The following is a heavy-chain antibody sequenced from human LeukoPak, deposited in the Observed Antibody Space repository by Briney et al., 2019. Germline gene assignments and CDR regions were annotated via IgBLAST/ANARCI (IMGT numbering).Heavy chain of an antibody. V-gene: IGHV1-2*02. CDR3: ARGDFWSGYSYYYMDV. D-gene: IGHD3-3*01. J-gene: IGHJ6*03. CDR1: GYIFTGYY. Sequence: ASVKVSCKASGYIFTGYYMHWVRQAPGQGLEWMGWINPNSGGTKYAQKFQGRVTMTRDTSVSTAYMDLSRLKSDDTAVYYCARGDFWSGYSYYYMDVWGKGTTVTVSS. CDR2: INPNSGGT.